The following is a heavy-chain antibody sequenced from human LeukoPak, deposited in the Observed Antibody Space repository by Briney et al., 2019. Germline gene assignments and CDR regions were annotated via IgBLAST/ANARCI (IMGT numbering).Heavy chain of an antibody. J-gene: IGHJ4*02. Sequence: TGGSLRLSCAASGFTLSSYSMNWVRQAPGKGLEWVSSISSSSSYIYYADSVKGRFTISRDNAKNSLYLQMNSLRAEDTAVYYCARVGYYDSSGYRAFDYWGQGTLVTVSS. CDR3: ARVGYYDSSGYRAFDY. D-gene: IGHD3-22*01. CDR1: GFTLSSYS. CDR2: ISSSSSYI. V-gene: IGHV3-21*01.